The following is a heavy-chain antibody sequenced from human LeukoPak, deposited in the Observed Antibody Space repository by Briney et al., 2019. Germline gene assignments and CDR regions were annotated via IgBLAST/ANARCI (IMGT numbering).Heavy chain of an antibody. CDR1: GFTFSSYS. Sequence: GGSLRLSCAASGFTFSSYSMSWVRQAPGKGLEWVSAISGSGGSTYYADSVKGRFTISRDNSKNTLYLQMNRLRAEDTAVYYCAKAFKFGVIIPPTYYYYYMDVWGKGTRVTVFS. D-gene: IGHD3-3*01. J-gene: IGHJ6*03. V-gene: IGHV3-23*01. CDR2: ISGSGGST. CDR3: AKAFKFGVIIPPTYYYYYMDV.